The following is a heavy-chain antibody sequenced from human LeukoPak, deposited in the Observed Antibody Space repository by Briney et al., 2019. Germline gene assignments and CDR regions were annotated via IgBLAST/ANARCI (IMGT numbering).Heavy chain of an antibody. V-gene: IGHV1-18*01. CDR3: ARWEDYDFWSGSFDY. CDR2: ISAYNGNT. D-gene: IGHD3-3*01. J-gene: IGHJ4*02. Sequence: GASVKVSCKASGYTFTSYGISWVRQAPGQGLEWMGWISAYNGNTNYAQKLQGRVTMTTDTSTSTAYMELRSLTSDDTAVYYCARWEDYDFWSGSFDYWGQGTLVTVSS. CDR1: GYTFTSYG.